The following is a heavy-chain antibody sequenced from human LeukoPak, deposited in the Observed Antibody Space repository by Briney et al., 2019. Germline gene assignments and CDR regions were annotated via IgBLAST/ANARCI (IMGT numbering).Heavy chain of an antibody. CDR2: INPSGGST. V-gene: IGHV1-46*01. Sequence: ASVKVSCKASGYTFTSYYMHWVRQAPGQGLEWMGIINPSGGSTSYAQKFQGRVTMTRDTSTSTVYMELSSLRSEDTAVYYCARDRYCSGGSCYFLDYWGQGTLVTVSS. CDR3: ARDRYCSGGSCYFLDY. J-gene: IGHJ4*02. D-gene: IGHD2-15*01. CDR1: GYTFTSYY.